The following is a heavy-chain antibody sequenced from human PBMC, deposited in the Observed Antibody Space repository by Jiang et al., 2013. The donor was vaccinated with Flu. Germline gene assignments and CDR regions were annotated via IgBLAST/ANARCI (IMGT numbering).Heavy chain of an antibody. CDR1: GFSLSTSGMC. J-gene: IGHJ6*03. CDR2: IDWDDDK. CDR3: ARISDCWGNYYYYMDV. D-gene: IGHD2-21*01. Sequence: SGFSLSTSGMCVSWIRQPPGKALEWLALIDWDDDKYYSTSLKTRLTISKDTSKNQVVLTMTNMDPVDTATYYCARISDCWGNYYYYMDVWGKGTTVTVSS. V-gene: IGHV2-70*01.